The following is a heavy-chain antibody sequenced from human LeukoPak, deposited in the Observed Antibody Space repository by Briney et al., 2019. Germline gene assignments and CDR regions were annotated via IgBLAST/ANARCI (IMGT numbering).Heavy chain of an antibody. J-gene: IGHJ4*02. CDR3: ARRGRAVAGFFDY. CDR2: IYYSGST. D-gene: IGHD6-19*01. Sequence: PSETLSLTCTVSGGSISSYYWSWIRQPPGKGLEWIGYIYYSGSTNYNPSLKSRVTISVDTSKNQFSLKLSSVTAADTAVYYCARRGRAVAGFFDYWGQGTLVTVSS. CDR1: GGSISSYY. V-gene: IGHV4-59*01.